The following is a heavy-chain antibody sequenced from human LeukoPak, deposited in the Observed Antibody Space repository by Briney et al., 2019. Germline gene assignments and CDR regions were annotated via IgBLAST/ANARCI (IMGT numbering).Heavy chain of an antibody. CDR2: IYYSGST. J-gene: IGHJ3*02. Sequence: SETLSLTCTVSGGSISSSSYYWGWIRQPPGKGPEWIGNIYYSGSTYYNPSLKSRITISVDTSKNQFSLKLSSVTAADTAVYYCASSDYDFWNGYPDAFDIWGQGTMVTVSS. CDR1: GGSISSSSYY. V-gene: IGHV4-39*01. D-gene: IGHD3-3*01. CDR3: ASSDYDFWNGYPDAFDI.